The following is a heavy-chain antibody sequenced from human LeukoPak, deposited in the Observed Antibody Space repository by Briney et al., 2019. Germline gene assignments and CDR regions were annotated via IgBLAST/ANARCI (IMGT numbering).Heavy chain of an antibody. CDR1: GGSFSGYY. CDR3: ARGGAYYDSSGYYPYWFDP. D-gene: IGHD3-22*01. CDR2: INHSGST. Sequence: SETLSLTCAVYGGSFSGYYWSWIRQPPGKGLEWIGEINHSGSTNYNPSLKSRVTISVDTSKNQFSLKLSSVTAADTAVYYCARGGAYYDSSGYYPYWFDPWGQGTLVTVSS. V-gene: IGHV4-34*01. J-gene: IGHJ5*02.